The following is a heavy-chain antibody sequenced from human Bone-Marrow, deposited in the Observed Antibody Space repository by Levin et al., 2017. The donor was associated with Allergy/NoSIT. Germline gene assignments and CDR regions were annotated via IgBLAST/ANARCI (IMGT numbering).Heavy chain of an antibody. J-gene: IGHJ4*02. Sequence: GGSLRLSCAASGFTFSNAWMSWVRQAPGKGLEWVGRIKSKTDGGTTDYAAPVKGRFTISRDDSKNTLYLQMNSLKTEDTAVYYCTTGDSGSYETVYWGQGTLVTVSS. CDR1: GFTFSNAW. CDR2: IKSKTDGGTT. CDR3: TTGDSGSYETVY. D-gene: IGHD1-26*01. V-gene: IGHV3-15*01.